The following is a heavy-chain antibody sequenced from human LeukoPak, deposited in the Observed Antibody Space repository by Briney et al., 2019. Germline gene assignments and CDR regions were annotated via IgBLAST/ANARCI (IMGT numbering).Heavy chain of an antibody. V-gene: IGHV3-74*01. CDR2: IDTDGTYI. J-gene: IGHJ4*02. D-gene: IGHD1-26*01. CDR3: ARIIVGATGIDY. Sequence: GGSLRLSCAASGFTFSTYWTHCVRQAPGKGLVWVSRIDTDGTYIDYADSVRGRFTISRDNAKNTLYLQMNSLRAEDTAVYYCARIIVGATGIDYWGQGTLVTVSS. CDR1: GFTFSTYW.